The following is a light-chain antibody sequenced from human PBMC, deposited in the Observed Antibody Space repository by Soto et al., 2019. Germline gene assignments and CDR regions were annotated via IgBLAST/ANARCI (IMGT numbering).Light chain of an antibody. CDR2: DAS. V-gene: IGKV1-5*01. CDR1: QSISNK. CDR3: QQSYSTLIT. J-gene: IGKJ5*01. Sequence: DIQMTQSPPTLSASVGDRVTITCRASQSISNKLAWYQQKPGKAPKVLIFDASSLESGVPSRFSASGSGTEFSLTISSLQPEDFATYYCQQSYSTLITFGQGTRLEIK.